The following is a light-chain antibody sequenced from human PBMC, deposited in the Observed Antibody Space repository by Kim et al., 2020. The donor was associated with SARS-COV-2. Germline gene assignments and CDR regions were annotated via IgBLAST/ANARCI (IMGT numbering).Light chain of an antibody. CDR1: SSNIGTDYD. Sequence: QSVLTQPPSVSGAPGQRVNISCTGSSSNIGTDYDVHWYRQLPGTAPKLLIYANTNRPSGVPDRFSASRSGTSASLAITGLRAEDEADYRCQAYDISLSVWVFGGGTQLTVL. CDR2: ANT. V-gene: IGLV1-40*01. J-gene: IGLJ3*02. CDR3: QAYDISLSVWV.